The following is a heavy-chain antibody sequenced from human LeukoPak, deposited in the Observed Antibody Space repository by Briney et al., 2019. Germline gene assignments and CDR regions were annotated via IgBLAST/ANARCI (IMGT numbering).Heavy chain of an antibody. V-gene: IGHV4-34*01. Sequence: SETLSPTCAVYGGSFSGYYWSWIRQPPGKGLEWIGEINHSGSTDYNPSLKSRVTLSVDTSKNEFSLSLTSVTAADTAVYYCARDFSGFCSGDCRPYYFDYWGQGILVTVSS. CDR1: GGSFSGYY. J-gene: IGHJ4*02. CDR2: INHSGST. D-gene: IGHD2-15*01. CDR3: ARDFSGFCSGDCRPYYFDY.